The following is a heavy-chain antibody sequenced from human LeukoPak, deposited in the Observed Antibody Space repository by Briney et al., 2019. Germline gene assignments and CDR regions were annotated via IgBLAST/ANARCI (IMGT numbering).Heavy chain of an antibody. Sequence: GGSLRLSCAASGFTFGSYSMNWVRQAPGKGLEWVSSISSRSSYIYYADSVKGRFTISRDNAKNSLYLQMNSLRAEDTAVYYCARDGSLADYWGQGTLVTVSS. J-gene: IGHJ4*02. CDR1: GFTFGSYS. D-gene: IGHD1-26*01. CDR3: ARDGSLADY. CDR2: ISSRSSYI. V-gene: IGHV3-21*01.